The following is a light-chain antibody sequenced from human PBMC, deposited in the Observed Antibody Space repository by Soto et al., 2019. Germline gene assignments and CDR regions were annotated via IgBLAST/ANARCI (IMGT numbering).Light chain of an antibody. Sequence: DIEMTQSPSTLSASVGDRVTITCRASQTISSWLAWYQQKPGKAPKILIYKASSLESGVPSRFSGSGSGTEFTLTSSSLQADDFATYYCQQYNSFPRTFGQGTKVEIK. CDR1: QTISSW. J-gene: IGKJ1*01. CDR2: KAS. CDR3: QQYNSFPRT. V-gene: IGKV1-5*03.